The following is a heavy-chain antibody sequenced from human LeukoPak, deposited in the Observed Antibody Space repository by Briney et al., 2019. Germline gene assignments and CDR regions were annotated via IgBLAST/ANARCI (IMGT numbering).Heavy chain of an antibody. Sequence: SETLSLTCTVSVGSMDSFYWSWIRQSPGGGREWIGYIYYSVTTNYNPSLRGRLIISVDTSKNQLSLNLISVTAADTAVYYCARLARLSLIRGVTGYHSLDVWGKGTKVTVSS. V-gene: IGHV4-59*01. CDR2: IYYSVTT. D-gene: IGHD3-22*01. CDR3: ARLARLSLIRGVTGYHSLDV. J-gene: IGHJ6*04. CDR1: VGSMDSFY.